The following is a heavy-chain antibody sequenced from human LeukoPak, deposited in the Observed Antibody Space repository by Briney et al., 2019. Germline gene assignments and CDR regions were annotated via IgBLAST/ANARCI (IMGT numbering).Heavy chain of an antibody. Sequence: GGSLRLSCAASGFTFSSHWMSWVRQAPGKGLEWVANIKPDRSEKYPVDSVKGRFTVTRDNAKNSLYLQMNRLRDEDSAVYYCARAPAFGTVDYWGQGTLVTVSS. CDR3: ARAPAFGTVDY. J-gene: IGHJ4*02. CDR2: IKPDRSEK. CDR1: GFTFSSHW. D-gene: IGHD3-16*01. V-gene: IGHV3-7*01.